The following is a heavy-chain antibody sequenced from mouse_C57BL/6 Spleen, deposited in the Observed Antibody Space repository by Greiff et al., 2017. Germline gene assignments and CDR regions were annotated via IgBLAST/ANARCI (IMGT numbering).Heavy chain of an antibody. CDR3: ARGKSSSDFFDY. CDR1: GYSFTDYN. V-gene: IGHV1-39*01. J-gene: IGHJ2*01. Sequence: EVQLQQSGPELVKPGASVKISCKASGYSFTDYNMNWVKQSNGKSLEWIGVINPTYGTTSYNQKFKGKATLTVDKSSSTAYMQLNSLTSEDSAGYNGARGKSSSDFFDYWGQGTTLTVSS. D-gene: IGHD3-2*02. CDR2: INPTYGTT.